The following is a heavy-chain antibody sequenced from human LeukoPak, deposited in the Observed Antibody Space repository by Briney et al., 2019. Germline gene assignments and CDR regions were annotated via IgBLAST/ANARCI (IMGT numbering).Heavy chain of an antibody. CDR3: ARQYCRGDCYNP. V-gene: IGHV1-2*02. D-gene: IGHD2-21*02. J-gene: IGHJ5*02. Sequence: ASVKVSCKASGYTFIIYYMHRVRQAPGQGLQWMGWINPSTGGTKYAENFQGRVTMTRDTSITTAYMELSRLTSDDTGVYYCARQYCRGDCYNPWGQGALVIVAS. CDR1: GYTFIIYY. CDR2: INPSTGGT.